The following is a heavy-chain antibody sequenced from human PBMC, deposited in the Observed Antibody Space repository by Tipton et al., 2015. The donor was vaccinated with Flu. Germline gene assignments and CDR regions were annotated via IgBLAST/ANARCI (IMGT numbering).Heavy chain of an antibody. J-gene: IGHJ5*02. V-gene: IGHV4-61*05. CDR1: GGSISSSSYY. CDR3: ARGGGWELPTPWFDP. CDR2: IYYSGST. Sequence: TLSLTCTVSGGSISSSSYYWGWIRQPPGKGLEWIGYIYYSGSTNYNPSLKSRVTISVDTSKNQFSLKLSSVTAADTAVYYCARGGGWELPTPWFDPWGQGTLVTVSS. D-gene: IGHD1-26*01.